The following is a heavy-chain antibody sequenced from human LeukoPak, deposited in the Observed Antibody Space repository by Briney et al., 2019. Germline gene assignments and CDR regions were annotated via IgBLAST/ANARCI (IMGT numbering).Heavy chain of an antibody. V-gene: IGHV3-30*02. J-gene: IGHJ4*02. CDR1: GFTFSSYG. D-gene: IGHD6-13*01. CDR3: AKGGKRAAAGYYFDY. Sequence: GGSLRLSCAASGFTFSSYGLHWVRQAPGKGLEWVAFIRYDGSDKYYADSVKGRFTISRDNSKNTLYLQMNSLRAEDTAVYYCAKGGKRAAAGYYFDYWGQGTLATVSS. CDR2: IRYDGSDK.